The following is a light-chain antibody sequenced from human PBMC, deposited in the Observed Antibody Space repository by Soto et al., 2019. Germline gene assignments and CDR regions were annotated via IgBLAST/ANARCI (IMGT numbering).Light chain of an antibody. V-gene: IGLV2-23*03. J-gene: IGLJ1*01. CDR3: CSYAGSSNV. Sequence: QSALTQPAPGSGAPRQSITISRTGNSSDVGSYNLVSWYQQHPGKAPKLMIYEGSKRPSGVSNRFSGSKSGNTASLTIPGLQAEDEADYYCCSYAGSSNVFGTGTKVTVL. CDR2: EGS. CDR1: SSDVGSYNL.